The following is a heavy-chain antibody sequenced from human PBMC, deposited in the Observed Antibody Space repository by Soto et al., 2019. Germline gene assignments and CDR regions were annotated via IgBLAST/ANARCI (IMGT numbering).Heavy chain of an antibody. V-gene: IGHV4-39*01. CDR1: GGSISSSSYY. CDR2: IYYSGST. Sequence: SDTLSLTCTVSGGSISSSSYYWGWIRQPPGKGLEWIGSIYYSGSTYYNLSLKSRVTISVDTSKNQFSLKLSSVTAADTAVYYCARHTPAISISDHWGQGTLVTVS. D-gene: IGHD2-15*01. J-gene: IGHJ1*01. CDR3: ARHTPAISISDH.